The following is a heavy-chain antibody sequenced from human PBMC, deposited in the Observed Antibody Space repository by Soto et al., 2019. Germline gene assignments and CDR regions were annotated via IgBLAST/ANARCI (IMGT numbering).Heavy chain of an antibody. CDR2: IIPISGTA. Sequence: QVQLVQSGAEVKKPGSSVKVSCKASGGTFSSYAISWVRQAPGQGLEWMGGIIPISGTANYAQKFQGRVTMTADESTSTAYMELSSLRSEHTAVYYCARSQGSSTSLAIYYYYYYGMDVWGQGTTVTVSS. J-gene: IGHJ6*02. CDR1: GGTFSSYA. CDR3: ARSQGSSTSLAIYYYYYYGMDV. V-gene: IGHV1-69*01. D-gene: IGHD2-2*01.